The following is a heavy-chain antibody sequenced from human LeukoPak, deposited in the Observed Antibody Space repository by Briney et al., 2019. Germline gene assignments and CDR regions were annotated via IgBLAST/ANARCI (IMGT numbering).Heavy chain of an antibody. J-gene: IGHJ1*01. Sequence: GGSLRLSCAASGFTFSSYSMNWVRQAPGKGLEWVSSISSSSSYIYYADSVKGRFTISRDNAKNSLYLQMNSLRAEDTAVYYCASRKGYCRSTSCYQHFQHWGQGTLVTVSS. CDR3: ASRKGYCRSTSCYQHFQH. CDR1: GFTFSSYS. V-gene: IGHV3-21*01. CDR2: ISSSSSYI. D-gene: IGHD2-2*01.